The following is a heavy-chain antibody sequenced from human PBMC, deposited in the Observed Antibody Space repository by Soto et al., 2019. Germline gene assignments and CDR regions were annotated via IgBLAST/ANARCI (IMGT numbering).Heavy chain of an antibody. CDR2: ISPYNGNT. CDR1: GYSFTNYI. V-gene: IGHV1-18*01. CDR3: ARESQTWGLHKHFDL. J-gene: IGHJ2*01. D-gene: IGHD1-26*01. Sequence: QVQLVQSGADVKKPGASVKVSCKASGYSFTNYIITWVRQAPGQGLEWMGWISPYNGNTDYAQNLLARVTMTTDTSTSTVYMELRSLISDDTAVYYCARESQTWGLHKHFDLWGRGTLVTVSS.